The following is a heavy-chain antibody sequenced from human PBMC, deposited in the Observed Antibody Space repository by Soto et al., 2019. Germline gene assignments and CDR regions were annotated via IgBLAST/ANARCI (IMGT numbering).Heavy chain of an antibody. CDR2: INPNSGGT. CDR1: GYTFTGYY. D-gene: IGHD3-22*01. CDR3: ARGGYYYDSSGYLHYSWFDP. J-gene: IGHJ5*02. Sequence: ASVKVSCKASGYTFTGYYMHWVRQAPGQGLEWMGWINPNSGGTNYAQKFQGWVTMTRDTSISTAYMELSRLRSDDTAVYYFARGGYYYDSSGYLHYSWFDPWGQGTLVTVSS. V-gene: IGHV1-2*04.